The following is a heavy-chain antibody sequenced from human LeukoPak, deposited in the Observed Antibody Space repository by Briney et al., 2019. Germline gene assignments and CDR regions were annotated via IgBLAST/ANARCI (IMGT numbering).Heavy chain of an antibody. CDR3: ARAGERYSSGWYNY. J-gene: IGHJ4*02. V-gene: IGHV4-59*08. CDR1: GGSISSYY. D-gene: IGHD6-19*01. CDR2: IYYSGST. Sequence: SETLSLTCTVSGGSISSYYWSWIRQPPGKGLEWIGYIYYSGSTNYNPSLKSRVTISVDTPKNQLSLKLSSVTAADTAVYYCARAGERYSSGWYNYWGQGTLVTVSS.